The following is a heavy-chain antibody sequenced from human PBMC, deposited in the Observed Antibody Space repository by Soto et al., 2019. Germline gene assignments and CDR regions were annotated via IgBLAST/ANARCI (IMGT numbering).Heavy chain of an antibody. CDR1: GFTFSAYY. D-gene: IGHD3-22*01. CDR3: AGKTVTYYYDSRGSNSGY. CDR2: ISSSSSYT. V-gene: IGHV3-11*03. J-gene: IGHJ4*02. Sequence: GGPLRLSCSASGFTFSAYYMSWIRQAPGKGLEWVSYISSSSSYTNYADSVKGRFTISRDNSKNTLHLQMNSLRAEDTAVYYCAGKTVTYYYDSRGSNSGYWGQGTLVTVSS.